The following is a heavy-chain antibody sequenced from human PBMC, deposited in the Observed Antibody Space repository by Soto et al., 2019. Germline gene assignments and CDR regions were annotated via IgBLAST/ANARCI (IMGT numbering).Heavy chain of an antibody. CDR2: ISSSSSYI. CDR1: GFTFSSYS. Sequence: GGSLRLSCAASGFTFSSYSMNWVRQAPGKGLEWVSSISSSSSYIYYADSVKGRFTISRDNAKNSLYLQMNSLRAEDTAVYYCARDSSPHYWNYYYGSGSYYRDYWGQGTLVTVSS. J-gene: IGHJ4*02. CDR3: ARDSSPHYWNYYYGSGSYYRDY. D-gene: IGHD3-10*01. V-gene: IGHV3-21*01.